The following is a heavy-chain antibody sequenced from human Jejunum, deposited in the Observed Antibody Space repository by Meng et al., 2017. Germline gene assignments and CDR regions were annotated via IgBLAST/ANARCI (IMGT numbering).Heavy chain of an antibody. J-gene: IGHJ4*02. V-gene: IGHV1-2*06. D-gene: IGHD1-26*01. CDR3: ARELISYAFDY. CDR1: GYTFPPYN. Sequence: QVQRVQSGAEVKKPGASVKVSCKASGYTFPPYNIRWLRQAPGQGLEWMGRINPNSGQTKFAQKFQGRVTMTRDTSISTAYMELSRLRSDDTAVYYCARELISYAFDYWGQGSLVTVSS. CDR2: INPNSGQT.